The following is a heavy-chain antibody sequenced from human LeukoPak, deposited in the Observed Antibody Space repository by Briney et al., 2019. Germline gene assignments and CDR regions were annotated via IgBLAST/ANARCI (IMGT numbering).Heavy chain of an antibody. Sequence: SETLSLTCTVSGGSISSGANYWGWIRQPPGTGLEWIGYIYYSGSAYYNPSLKSRVTISVDTSKNQFSLKLSSVTAVDTAMYYCARVIYTSGYYFDYWGQGTLVTVSS. V-gene: IGHV4-30-4*01. CDR3: ARVIYTSGYYFDY. CDR2: IYYSGSA. CDR1: GGSISSGANY. D-gene: IGHD3-22*01. J-gene: IGHJ4*02.